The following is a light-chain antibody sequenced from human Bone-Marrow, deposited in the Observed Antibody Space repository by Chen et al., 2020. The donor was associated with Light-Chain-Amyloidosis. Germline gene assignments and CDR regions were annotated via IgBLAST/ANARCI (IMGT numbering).Light chain of an antibody. Sequence: SYELTQPPSVSVSPGQTARITCSGDALPKQYAYWYQQKPGQAPVLVIYKDSERPSGIPERFSGARSGTTVTLTISGVQEEDEADYYCQSAASGGTVEVFGGGTKLTVL. CDR3: QSAASGGTVEV. V-gene: IGLV3-25*03. CDR2: KDS. CDR1: ALPKQY. J-gene: IGLJ3*02.